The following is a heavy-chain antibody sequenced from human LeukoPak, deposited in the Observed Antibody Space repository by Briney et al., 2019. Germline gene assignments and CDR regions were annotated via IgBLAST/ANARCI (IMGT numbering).Heavy chain of an antibody. J-gene: IGHJ4*02. CDR3: ARDSTRTFGIAAAGIDY. CDR2: IYYSGST. CDR1: GGSISSGGYY. Sequence: PSETLSLTFTVSGGSISSGGYYWSWIRQHPGKGLEWIGYIYYSGSTYYNPSLKSRVTISVDTSKNQFSLKLSSVTAADTAVYYCARDSTRTFGIAAAGIDYWGQGTLVTVSS. D-gene: IGHD6-13*01. V-gene: IGHV4-31*03.